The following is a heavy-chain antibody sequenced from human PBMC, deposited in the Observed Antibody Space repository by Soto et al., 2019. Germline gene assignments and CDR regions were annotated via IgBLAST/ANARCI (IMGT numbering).Heavy chain of an antibody. J-gene: IGHJ5*02. CDR3: ARASDIMEADSSGYYQRYNWFDP. D-gene: IGHD3-22*01. CDR1: DGTISSYY. Sequence: TSETLSLTCTVSDGTISSYYWSWIRQPPGKGLEWIGYIYFSGTTNYNPSLRSRVTISVDTSKNQFSLKLSSVTAADTAVYYCARASDIMEADSSGYYQRYNWFDPWGQGTLVTVSS. CDR2: IYFSGTT. V-gene: IGHV4-59*01.